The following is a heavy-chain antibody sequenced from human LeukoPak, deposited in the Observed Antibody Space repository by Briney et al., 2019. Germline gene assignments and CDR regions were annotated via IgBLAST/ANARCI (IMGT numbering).Heavy chain of an antibody. V-gene: IGHV4-34*01. CDR3: ARERRSSKSQSGWYSRGVFDY. J-gene: IGHJ4*02. Sequence: NPSETLSLTCTVSGGSINSYYWSWIRQPPGKGLEWIGEINHSGSTNYNPSLKSRVTISVDTSKNQFSLKLSSVTAADTAVYYCARERRSSKSQSGWYSRGVFDYWGQGTLVTVSS. CDR1: GGSINSYY. D-gene: IGHD6-19*01. CDR2: INHSGST.